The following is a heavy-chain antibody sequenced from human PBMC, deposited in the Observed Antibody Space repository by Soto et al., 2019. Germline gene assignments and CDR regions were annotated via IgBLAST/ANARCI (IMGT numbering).Heavy chain of an antibody. Sequence: GGSLRLSCAASGCTFSTYAMSWVRQAPGKGLEWVSGISGGGGGTNYADSVNGRFTISRDNSKNTLYLEMNNLRAEDTAVYYCASNREGFWGQGTLVTVSS. V-gene: IGHV3-23*01. D-gene: IGHD4-4*01. J-gene: IGHJ3*01. CDR2: ISGGGGGT. CDR1: GCTFSTYA. CDR3: ASNREGF.